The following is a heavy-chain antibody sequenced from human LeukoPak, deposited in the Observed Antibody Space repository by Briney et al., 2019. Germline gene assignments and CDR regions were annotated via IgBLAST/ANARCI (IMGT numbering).Heavy chain of an antibody. CDR3: AKGAFILVGPTKDAFDI. Sequence: PGGSLRLSCAASGFTFSSYWMHWVRQAPGKGLVWVSRINTDGSSTSYADSVKGRFTISRDNAKNSLYLQMNSLRAEDTALYYCAKGAFILVGPTKDAFDIWGQGTMVTVSS. CDR1: GFTFSSYW. J-gene: IGHJ3*02. CDR2: INTDGSST. D-gene: IGHD1-26*01. V-gene: IGHV3-74*01.